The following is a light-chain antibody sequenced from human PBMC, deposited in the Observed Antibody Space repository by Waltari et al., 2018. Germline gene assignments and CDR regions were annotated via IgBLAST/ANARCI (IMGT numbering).Light chain of an antibody. Sequence: IQVTQSPSTLSASVGDRVTITCRATQSISNWLAWYQQKPGKAPKLLIYKASTLGSGVPSRFSGSGSGTEFTLTISSLQPDDFATYFCQQYNNYTPKTFGQGTKVDIK. CDR2: KAS. CDR3: QQYNNYTPKT. V-gene: IGKV1-5*01. J-gene: IGKJ1*01. CDR1: QSISNW.